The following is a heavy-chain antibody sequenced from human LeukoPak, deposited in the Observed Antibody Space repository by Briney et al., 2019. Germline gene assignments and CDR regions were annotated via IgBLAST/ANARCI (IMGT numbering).Heavy chain of an antibody. CDR3: ARIMVRGVTHAFDI. CDR2: IDWDDDK. V-gene: IGHV2-70*11. Sequence: SGPTLVNPTQILTLTCTFSGFSLSTSAMGVSWIRQPQGKALEWLVRIDWDDDKYYSTSLKTRLTISKDTSKNQVVLTMTNMDPVDTATYYCARIMVRGVTHAFDIWGQGTMVTVSS. CDR1: GFSLSTSAMG. D-gene: IGHD3-10*01. J-gene: IGHJ3*02.